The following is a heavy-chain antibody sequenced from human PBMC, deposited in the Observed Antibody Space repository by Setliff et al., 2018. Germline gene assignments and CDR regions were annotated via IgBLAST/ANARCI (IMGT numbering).Heavy chain of an antibody. CDR1: GFTLDDYA. V-gene: IGHV3-43D*03. J-gene: IGHJ6*02. CDR2: ISWDGGST. CDR3: AKDGALGGSSWYDYYYYGMDV. D-gene: IGHD6-13*01. Sequence: PGGSLRLSCAASGFTLDDYAMHWVRQAPGKGLEWVSLISWDGGSTYYADSVKGRFTISRDNSKNSLYLQMNSLRAEDTALYYCAKDGALGGSSWYDYYYYGMDVWGQGTTVTVSS.